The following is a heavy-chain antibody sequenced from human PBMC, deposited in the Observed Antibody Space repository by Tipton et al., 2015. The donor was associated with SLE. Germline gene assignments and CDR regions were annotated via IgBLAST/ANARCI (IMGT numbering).Heavy chain of an antibody. CDR3: ARDPGTRYGMDV. D-gene: IGHD3-9*01. CDR1: YGSINTFY. Sequence: TLSLTRSVSYGSINTFYWSWIRKPPGKSLEWIGHVHYSGTTNYNPSVRSRVTISVDASKNQVSPKLTSVTAADTAIYYCARDPGTRYGMDVWGQGTTVTVSS. J-gene: IGHJ6*02. CDR2: VHYSGTT. V-gene: IGHV4-59*01.